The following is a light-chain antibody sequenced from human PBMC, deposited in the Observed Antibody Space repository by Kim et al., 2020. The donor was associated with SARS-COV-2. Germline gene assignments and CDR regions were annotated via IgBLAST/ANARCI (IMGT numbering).Light chain of an antibody. J-gene: IGKJ4*01. CDR1: QDIHNY. V-gene: IGKV1-33*01. CDR2: DAS. Sequence: ATVGDRVTITCTASQDIHNYLNWYEQKSGKAPHVLIYDASNLETGVPSRFSGSGSGTHFTFTISSLQPEDIGTYYCQQYGDVPLTFGGETKVDIK. CDR3: QQYGDVPLT.